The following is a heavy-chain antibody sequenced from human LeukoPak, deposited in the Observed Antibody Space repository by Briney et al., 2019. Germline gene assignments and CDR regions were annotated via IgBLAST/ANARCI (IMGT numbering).Heavy chain of an antibody. V-gene: IGHV4-39*01. CDR1: GGSISSSSYY. D-gene: IGHD1-14*01. CDR2: IYYSGST. CDR3: ARHYNRGSFDY. J-gene: IGHJ4*02. Sequence: SETLSLTCTVSGGSISSSSYYLGWIRQPPGKGLEWIGSIYYSGSTYYNPSLKSRVTISVDTSKNQFSLKLSSVTAADTAVYYCARHYNRGSFDYWGQGTLVTVSS.